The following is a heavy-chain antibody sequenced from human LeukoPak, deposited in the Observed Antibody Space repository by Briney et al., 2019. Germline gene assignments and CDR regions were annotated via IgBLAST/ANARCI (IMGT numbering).Heavy chain of an antibody. CDR3: ARDKSGGYDSSGYYFDY. CDR2: ISSSSYI. CDR1: GFTFSSYS. V-gene: IGHV3-21*01. Sequence: GGSLRLSCAASGFTFSSYSMNWVRQAPGKGLEWVSSISSSSYIYYADSVKGRFTISRDNAKNSLYLQMNSLRAEDTAVYYCARDKSGGYDSSGYYFDYWGQGTLVTVSS. J-gene: IGHJ4*02. D-gene: IGHD3-22*01.